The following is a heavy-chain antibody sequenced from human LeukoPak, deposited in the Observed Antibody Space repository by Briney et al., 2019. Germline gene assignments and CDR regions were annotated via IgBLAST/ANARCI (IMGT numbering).Heavy chain of an antibody. D-gene: IGHD6-13*01. CDR1: GLSLPNHA. V-gene: IGHV3-23*01. Sequence: GSLRLPCEASGLSLPNHAMMRVRQGPGKGAQGISTLTGYGGAYYADSGEGRFIIYREISNNKMFLQLYNLRAEDTAVYYCARGATAGKVDWFVPWGQGTLVTVSS. CDR3: ARGATAGKVDWFVP. J-gene: IGHJ5*02. CDR2: LTGYGGA.